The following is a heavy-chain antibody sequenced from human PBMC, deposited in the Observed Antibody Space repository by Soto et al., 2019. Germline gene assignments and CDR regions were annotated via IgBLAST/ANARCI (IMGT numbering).Heavy chain of an antibody. CDR1: GYTFTSYG. CDR2: ISVYNGNT. J-gene: IGHJ4*02. Sequence: ASVKVSCKASGYTFTSYGLTWVRQAPGQGLEWMGWISVYNGNTNYAQKLQGRLTMTTDTSTSTAYMELRSLRSDDTAVYYCARDEYYGSGSSYWGQGTLVTVSS. CDR3: ARDEYYGSGSSY. V-gene: IGHV1-18*01. D-gene: IGHD3-10*01.